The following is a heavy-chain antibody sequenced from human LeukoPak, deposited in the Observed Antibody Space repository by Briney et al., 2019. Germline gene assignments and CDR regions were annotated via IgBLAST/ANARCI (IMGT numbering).Heavy chain of an antibody. Sequence: GSLRLSCAASGFTFSSYAMNWVRQAPGRGLEWIGSIYYSGSTYYNPSLKSRVTISVDTSKNQFSLKLSSVTAADTAVYYCARQGGYTYGPGVYWGQGTLVTVSS. CDR3: ARQGGYTYGPGVY. J-gene: IGHJ4*02. D-gene: IGHD5-18*01. CDR1: GFTFSSYA. V-gene: IGHV4-39*01. CDR2: IYYSGST.